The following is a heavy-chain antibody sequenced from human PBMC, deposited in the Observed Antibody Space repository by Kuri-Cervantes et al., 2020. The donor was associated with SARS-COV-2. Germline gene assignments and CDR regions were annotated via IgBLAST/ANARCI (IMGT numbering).Heavy chain of an antibody. CDR2: MNPDSGKT. D-gene: IGHD3-3*01. V-gene: IGHV1-8*02. J-gene: IGHJ3*02. CDR1: GYTFASYD. CDR3: ARRFPGDAFDI. Sequence: ASVKVSCKASGYTFASYDISWVRLAPGQGLEWMGWMNPDSGKTAYAQKFQGRVTMTRDTSVTTAYLEMSRLRSEDTALYYCARRFPGDAFDIWGQGTMVTVSS.